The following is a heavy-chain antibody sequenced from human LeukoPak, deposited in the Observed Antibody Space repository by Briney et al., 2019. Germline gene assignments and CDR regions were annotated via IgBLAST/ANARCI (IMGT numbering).Heavy chain of an antibody. CDR2: INSNSGGT. D-gene: IGHD4-17*01. CDR3: AREYGDLYYGMDV. CDR1: GYTFTGYY. Sequence: ASVKVSCKASGYTFTGYYMHWVRQAPGQGLEWMGWINSNSGGTNYAQKFQGRVTMTRDTSISTAYMELSRLRSDDTAVYYCAREYGDLYYGMDVWGQGTTVTVSS. V-gene: IGHV1-2*02. J-gene: IGHJ6*02.